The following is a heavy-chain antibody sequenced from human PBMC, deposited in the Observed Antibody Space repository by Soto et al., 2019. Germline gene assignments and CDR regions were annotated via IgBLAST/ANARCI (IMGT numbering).Heavy chain of an antibody. CDR2: ISSNGGST. CDR3: ARTSGYAFDY. J-gene: IGHJ4*02. CDR1: GFTFSSYA. V-gene: IGHV3-64*01. D-gene: IGHD5-12*01. Sequence: EVQLVESGGGLVQPGGSLRLSCAASGFTFSSYAMHWVRQAPGKGLEYVSVISSNGGSTYYANSVKGRFTISRDNSKNTLYLQMGRLGAEDMAVYYCARTSGYAFDYWGQGTLVTVSS.